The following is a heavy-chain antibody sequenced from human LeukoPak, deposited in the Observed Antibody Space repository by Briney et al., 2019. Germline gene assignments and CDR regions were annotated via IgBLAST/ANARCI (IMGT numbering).Heavy chain of an antibody. D-gene: IGHD3-3*01. CDR2: IYYSGST. CDR3: ARGDFCSKSNCYLRPMDV. Sequence: ASETLSLTCTVSGGSISDYYWNWIRQPPGKGLEWIGYIYYSGSTTYNPSLKSRVTLSVDTAKNQFSLKVRSVTAADTAVYYCARGDFCSKSNCYLRPMDVWGNGTTVTVSS. CDR1: GGSISDYY. V-gene: IGHV4-59*01. J-gene: IGHJ6*03.